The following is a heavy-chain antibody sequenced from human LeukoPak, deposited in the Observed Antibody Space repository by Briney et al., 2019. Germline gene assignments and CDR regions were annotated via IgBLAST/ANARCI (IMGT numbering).Heavy chain of an antibody. CDR3: ARLRLGELRHMDV. Sequence: PSETLSLTCTVSGGSLSNYYWSWVRQPPGEGLEWIGYIYTSGSTNYNPSLKSRVTISVDTSKNQFSLKLSSVTAADTAVYYCARLRLGELRHMDVWGKGTTVTVSS. CDR2: IYTSGST. J-gene: IGHJ6*03. D-gene: IGHD3-16*01. V-gene: IGHV4-4*09. CDR1: GGSLSNYY.